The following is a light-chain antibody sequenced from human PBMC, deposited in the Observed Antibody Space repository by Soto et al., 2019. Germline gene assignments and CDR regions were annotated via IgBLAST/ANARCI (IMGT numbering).Light chain of an antibody. CDR1: QSVSSSY. CDR3: QQYGSSPIT. V-gene: IGKV3-20*01. CDR2: GAS. J-gene: IGKJ5*01. Sequence: EIVLTQSPGTLSFSPGERATLSCRASQSVSSSYLAWYHQKPGQVPRLLIYGASSRATGIPDRFSGSGSGTDFTLTISSLEPEDFAVYYCQQYGSSPITFGQGTRLEIK.